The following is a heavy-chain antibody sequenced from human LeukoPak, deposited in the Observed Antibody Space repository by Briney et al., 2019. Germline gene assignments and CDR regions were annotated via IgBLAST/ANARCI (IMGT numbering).Heavy chain of an antibody. J-gene: IGHJ4*02. CDR1: EYTFTNFD. V-gene: IGHV1-8*01. CDR3: ARAPMGRGALY. Sequence: GTSVKISCKASEYTFTNFDINWVRQAPGQGLEWMGWMNPVSGNAGSAQKFQGRVTLTRDTSMSTAYMEVTSLRSDDTAFYYCARAPMGRGALYWGQGTLVTVNS. CDR2: MNPVSGNA. D-gene: IGHD3-10*01.